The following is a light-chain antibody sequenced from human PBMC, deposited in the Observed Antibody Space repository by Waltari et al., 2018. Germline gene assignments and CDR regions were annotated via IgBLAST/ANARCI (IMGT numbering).Light chain of an antibody. J-gene: IGLJ3*02. CDR3: GTWDTSLSVV. CDR2: DNN. CDR1: GSNIGNTF. V-gene: IGLV1-51*01. Sequence: QSVLTQPPSVSAAAGQKVTISCSGSGSNIGNTFVSWYQQVPGTAPKLLIFDNNKRPSGIPDRFSGSKSGSSATLGIAGLQTGDEAEYYCGTWDTSLSVVFGGGTKLTVL.